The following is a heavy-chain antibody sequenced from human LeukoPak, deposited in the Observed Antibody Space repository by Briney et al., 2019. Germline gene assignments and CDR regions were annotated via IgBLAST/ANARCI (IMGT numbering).Heavy chain of an antibody. J-gene: IGHJ4*02. D-gene: IGHD3-10*01. V-gene: IGHV4-39*01. CDR2: IYYSGST. CDR1: GGSISSSSYY. CDR3: ARQNTMVRGVIGY. Sequence: SETLSLTCTVSGGSISSSSYYWGWIRQPAGKGLEWIGSIYYSGSTYYNPSLKSRVTISVDTSKNQFSLKLSSVTAADTAVYYCARQNTMVRGVIGYWGQGTLVTVSS.